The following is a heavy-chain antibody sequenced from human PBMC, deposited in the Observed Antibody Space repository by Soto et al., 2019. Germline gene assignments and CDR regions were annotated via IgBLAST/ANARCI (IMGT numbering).Heavy chain of an antibody. CDR2: ISYDGSNK. V-gene: IGHV3-30-3*01. J-gene: IGHJ4*02. D-gene: IGHD2-21*02. CDR1: GFTFSSYS. CDR3: AREPVAYCGGDCRTFDC. Sequence: QVQLVESGGGVVQPGRSLRLSCAASGFTFSSYSMHWVRQAPGKGLEWVAVISYDGSNKYYADSVKGRFTISRDNSKTTLYLQMHRLRAEDTSVYYCAREPVAYCGGDCRTFDCWRQGTLVTVSS.